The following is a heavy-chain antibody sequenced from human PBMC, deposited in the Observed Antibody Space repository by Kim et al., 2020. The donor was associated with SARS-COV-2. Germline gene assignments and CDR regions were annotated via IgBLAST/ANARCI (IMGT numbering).Heavy chain of an antibody. CDR3: ARGGLGSGWYAFDY. D-gene: IGHD6-19*01. Sequence: QTFQGRVTMTRNTSISTAYMELGSLRSEDTAVYYCARGGLGSGWYAFDYWGQGTLVTVSS. J-gene: IGHJ4*02. V-gene: IGHV1-8*01.